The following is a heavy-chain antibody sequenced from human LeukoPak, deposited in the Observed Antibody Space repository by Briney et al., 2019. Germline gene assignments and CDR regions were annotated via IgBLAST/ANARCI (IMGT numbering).Heavy chain of an antibody. V-gene: IGHV5-51*01. J-gene: IGHJ4*02. CDR2: LYPGDSDT. CDR1: GYTFSSYW. D-gene: IGHD6-13*01. CDR3: ANGYGSSWGSFAY. Sequence: GESLKISCKGSGYTFSSYWIGWVRQMPGKGLEWMGILYPGDSDTRYSPSFEGQVTISADKSISTAYLQWSSLKASATAMYYCANGYGSSWGSFAYWGQGTLVTVSS.